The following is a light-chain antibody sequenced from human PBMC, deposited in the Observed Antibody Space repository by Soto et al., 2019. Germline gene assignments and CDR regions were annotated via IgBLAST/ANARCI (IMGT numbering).Light chain of an antibody. V-gene: IGKV3-20*01. J-gene: IGKJ1*01. CDR3: QQYGSSVT. CDR2: GAH. Sequence: EIVFTQSRGTRSGCAWERATLSCRASQSVSNNYLAWYQQKPGQAPRLLISGAHNRAPGIPDRFSGSESGTDFTLRISRLETEDFAVYYCQQYGSSVTFGQGTKVDIK. CDR1: QSVSNNY.